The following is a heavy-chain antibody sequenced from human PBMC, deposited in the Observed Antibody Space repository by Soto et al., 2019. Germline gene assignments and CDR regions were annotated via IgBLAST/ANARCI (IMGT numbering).Heavy chain of an antibody. Sequence: QVQLQESGPGLVKPSGTLSLTCAVSGGSISSSNWWSWVRQPPGKGLAWIGEIYHSGSTNYNPSPKRRVTISVDKSKSQFALELSPATAADTAVYYGVRWTPWQRGEAQDYWGQGSLVTVSS. J-gene: IGHJ4*02. CDR1: GGSISSSNW. V-gene: IGHV4-4*02. CDR3: VRWTPWQRGEAQDY. D-gene: IGHD2-15*01. CDR2: IYHSGST.